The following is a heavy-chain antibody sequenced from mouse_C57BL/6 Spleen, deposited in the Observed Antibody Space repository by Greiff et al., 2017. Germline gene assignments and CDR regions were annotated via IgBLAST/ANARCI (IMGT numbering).Heavy chain of an antibody. Sequence: QVQLQQSGAELARPGASVKLSCKASGYTFTSYGISWVKQRTGQGLEWIGEIYPRSGNTYYNEKFKGKATLTADQSSSTAYMELHSLTSDDSAVSFCARFPIDYYCSAWFAYWGQGTLVTVSA. CDR2: IYPRSGNT. D-gene: IGHD1-1*01. CDR3: ARFPIDYYCSAWFAY. CDR1: GYTFTSYG. J-gene: IGHJ3*01. V-gene: IGHV1-81*01.